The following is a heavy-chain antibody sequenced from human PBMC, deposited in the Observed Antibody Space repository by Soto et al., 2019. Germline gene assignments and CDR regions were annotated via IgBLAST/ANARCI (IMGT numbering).Heavy chain of an antibody. Sequence: PGGSLRLSCEASAFTFGSHTMNWVRQAPGKGLEWVSSIDSGGSRIFYADSVKGRFTISRDNAKNSLFLQMNSLRAEDTAVYFCARSYCSGGSCYSGDAFDIWGQGTMVTVSS. J-gene: IGHJ3*02. D-gene: IGHD2-15*01. CDR1: AFTFGSHT. V-gene: IGHV3-21*01. CDR3: ARSYCSGGSCYSGDAFDI. CDR2: IDSGGSRI.